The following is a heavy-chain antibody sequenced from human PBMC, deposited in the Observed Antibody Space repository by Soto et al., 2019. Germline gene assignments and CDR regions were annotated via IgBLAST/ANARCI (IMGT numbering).Heavy chain of an antibody. Sequence: QVQLVESGGGVVQPGRSLRLSCAASGFTFSSYAMHWVRQAPGKGLEWVAVISYDGSNKYYADSVKGRFTISRDNSKNTLYLQMNSLLPEATAVYYCARDLARYCSWGSCHRAGYWGQGTLVTVSS. CDR2: ISYDGSNK. D-gene: IGHD2-15*01. J-gene: IGHJ4*02. CDR1: GFTFSSYA. CDR3: ARDLARYCSWGSCHRAGY. V-gene: IGHV3-30-3*01.